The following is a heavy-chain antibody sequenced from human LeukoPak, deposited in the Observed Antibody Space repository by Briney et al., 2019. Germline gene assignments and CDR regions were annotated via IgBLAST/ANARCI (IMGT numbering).Heavy chain of an antibody. CDR3: AKDDFIWEDVDTAEIYYFDY. D-gene: IGHD5-18*01. V-gene: IGHV3-30*02. CDR1: GFTFSSYG. CDR2: IRYDGSNK. Sequence: PGGSLRLSCTASGFTFSSYGMHWVRQAPGKGLEWVAFIRYDGSNKYYADSVKGRFTISRDNSKNTLYLQMNSLRAEDTAVYYCAKDDFIWEDVDTAEIYYFDYWGQGTLVTVSS. J-gene: IGHJ4*02.